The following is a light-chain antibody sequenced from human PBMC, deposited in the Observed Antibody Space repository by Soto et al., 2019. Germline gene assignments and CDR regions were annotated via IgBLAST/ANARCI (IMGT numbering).Light chain of an antibody. CDR2: DNS. J-gene: IGLJ1*01. CDR3: QVWDNVDDHIYV. Sequence: ELTQPPSVSVAPGQTATISCGENNIDSRTVHWYQQKPGQAPLLVVYDNSFRPSGIPNRFSGSNSGNTATLTISRVEAGDEADYYCQVWDNVDDHIYVFGTGTNVTVL. CDR1: NIDSRT. V-gene: IGLV3-21*02.